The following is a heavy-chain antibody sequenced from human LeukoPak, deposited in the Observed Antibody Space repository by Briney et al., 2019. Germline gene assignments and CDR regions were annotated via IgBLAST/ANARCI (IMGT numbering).Heavy chain of an antibody. CDR1: GGSISSYY. V-gene: IGHV4-4*07. CDR2: IYTSGST. D-gene: IGHD3-10*01. Sequence: SETLSLTCTVSGGSISSYYWSWIRQPAGKGLEWIGRIYTSGSTNYNPSLKSRVTMSVDTSKNQFSLKLSSVTAADTAVYYCARGGYGSGSYYMDYYMDVWGKGTTVTVSS. J-gene: IGHJ6*03. CDR3: ARGGYGSGSYYMDYYMDV.